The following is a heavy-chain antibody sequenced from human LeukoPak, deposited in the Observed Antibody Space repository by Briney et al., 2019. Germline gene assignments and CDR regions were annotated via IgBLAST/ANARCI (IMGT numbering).Heavy chain of an antibody. J-gene: IGHJ4*02. CDR1: GYTFTDYY. CDR2: INPNSGGT. V-gene: IGHV1-2*02. Sequence: ASVKVSCKASGYTFTDYYIHWVRQAPGQGLEWMGWINPNSGGTNYAQKFQGRVTMTRDTSISTAYMELSRLRSDDAAVYYCARERKYNWNYVDYWGQGTLVTVSS. CDR3: ARERKYNWNYVDY. D-gene: IGHD1-20*01.